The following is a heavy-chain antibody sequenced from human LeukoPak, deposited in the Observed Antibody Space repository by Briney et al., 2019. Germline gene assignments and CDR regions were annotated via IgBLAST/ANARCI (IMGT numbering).Heavy chain of an antibody. V-gene: IGHV1-2*06. CDR1: GYTFTGYY. Sequence: GASVKVSCKASGYTFTGYYMHWVRQAPGQGLEWTGRINPNSGGTNYAQKFQGRVTMTRDTSISTAYMELSRLRSDDTAVYYCARCGFGELLNWFDPWGQGTLVTVSS. CDR2: INPNSGGT. CDR3: ARCGFGELLNWFDP. J-gene: IGHJ5*02. D-gene: IGHD3-10*01.